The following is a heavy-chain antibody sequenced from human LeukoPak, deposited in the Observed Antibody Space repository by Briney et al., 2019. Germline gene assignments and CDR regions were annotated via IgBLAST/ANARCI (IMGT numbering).Heavy chain of an antibody. V-gene: IGHV4-59*08. Sequence: SETLSLTCSVTGDSVNTYYWEWIRQSPGKGLEWIGNVYYSGTTNYNPSLKSRVTILIDTSKNQFSLRLRSVTAADTAVYFCARGYCSGGSCPLDYWGRGTPVTVSS. CDR1: GDSVNTYY. CDR3: ARGYCSGGSCPLDY. D-gene: IGHD2-15*01. CDR2: VYYSGTT. J-gene: IGHJ4*02.